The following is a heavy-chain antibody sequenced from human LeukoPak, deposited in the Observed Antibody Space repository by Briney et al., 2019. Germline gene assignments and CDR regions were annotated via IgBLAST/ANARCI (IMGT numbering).Heavy chain of an antibody. J-gene: IGHJ5*02. CDR2: INPSGGST. D-gene: IGHD6-19*01. V-gene: IGHV1-46*01. Sequence: ASVKVSCTASGYTFTDYHMHWVRQAPGQGLEWMGIINPSGGSTTYAEKFQGRVTMTRDTSTSTVYMELTSLRSEDTAVHYCARDSLRTAIAMAGGNWFDPWGQGTLVTVSP. CDR3: ARDSLRTAIAMAGGNWFDP. CDR1: GYTFTDYH.